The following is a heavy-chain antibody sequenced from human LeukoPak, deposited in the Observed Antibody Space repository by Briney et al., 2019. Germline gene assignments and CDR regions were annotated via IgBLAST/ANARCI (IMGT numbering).Heavy chain of an antibody. CDR1: GGSINNYY. D-gene: IGHD5-18*01. CDR2: IYYSGST. V-gene: IGHV4-59*01. Sequence: PSETLSLTCTVSGGSINNYYWSWIRQPPGKGLEWIGYIYYSGSTNYNPSLKSRVTISVDTSKNQFSLKLSSVTAADTAVYYCARPTRGYSYGPIDYWGQGTLVTVSS. CDR3: ARPTRGYSYGPIDY. J-gene: IGHJ4*02.